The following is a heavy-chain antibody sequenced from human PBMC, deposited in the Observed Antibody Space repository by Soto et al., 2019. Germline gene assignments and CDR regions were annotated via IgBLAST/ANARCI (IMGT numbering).Heavy chain of an antibody. D-gene: IGHD3-16*01. Sequence: SETLSLTCTVSGASMNNYYGSWVRQPPGKGLEWIGYMFYSGGSNSNPSLKGRVTISVDTSKNQISLKLTSVTAADTAVYYCVRSGHSFGGVMWGQGNLVTVSS. CDR2: MFYSGGS. CDR3: VRSGHSFGGVM. V-gene: IGHV4-59*01. J-gene: IGHJ4*02. CDR1: GASMNNYY.